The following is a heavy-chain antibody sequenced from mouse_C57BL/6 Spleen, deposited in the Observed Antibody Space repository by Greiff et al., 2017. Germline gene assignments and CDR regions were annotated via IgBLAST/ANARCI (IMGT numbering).Heavy chain of an antibody. D-gene: IGHD2-5*01. J-gene: IGHJ3*01. CDR1: GYTFTSYG. CDR2: IYPRSGNT. CDR3: ARDYSNYEAWFAY. V-gene: IGHV1-81*01. Sequence: QVQLQQSGAELARPGASVKLSCKASGYTFTSYGISWVKQRTGQGLEWIGEIYPRSGNTYYNEKFKGKATLTAEKSSSTAYMQLSSLTSEDSAVYFCARDYSNYEAWFAYWGQGTLVTVSA.